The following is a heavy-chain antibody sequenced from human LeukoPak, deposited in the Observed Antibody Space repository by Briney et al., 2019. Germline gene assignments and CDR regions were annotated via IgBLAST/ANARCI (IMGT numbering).Heavy chain of an antibody. CDR3: AVSAAALFDP. CDR2: IYYSGST. V-gene: IGHV4-39*07. Sequence: SETLSLTCTVSGGSISSSSYYWGWIRQPPGKGLEWIGSIYYSGSTYYNPSLKSRVTISVDTSKNQFSLKLSSVTAADTAVYYCAVSAAALFDPWGQGTLVTVSS. CDR1: GGSISSSSYY. D-gene: IGHD6-6*01. J-gene: IGHJ5*02.